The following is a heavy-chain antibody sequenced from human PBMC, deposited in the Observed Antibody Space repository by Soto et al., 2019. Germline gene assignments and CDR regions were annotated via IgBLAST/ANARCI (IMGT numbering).Heavy chain of an antibody. V-gene: IGHV3-7*01. CDR2: IKEDGSVK. CDR1: GFSFSNYW. J-gene: IGHJ6*04. Sequence: GGSLRLSCAASGFSFSNYWMAWVRQAPGQGLEWVANIKEDGSVKQYADSVKGRFTISRDNGKNSQYLQMNSLRAEDTAVYYCARDQVGALDVWGKGTTVTVSS. D-gene: IGHD1-26*01. CDR3: ARDQVGALDV.